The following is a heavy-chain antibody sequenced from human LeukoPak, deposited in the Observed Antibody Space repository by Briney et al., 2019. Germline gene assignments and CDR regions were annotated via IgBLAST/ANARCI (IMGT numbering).Heavy chain of an antibody. D-gene: IGHD6-13*01. CDR1: GYTFTGYY. CDR3: ASSSSSWAPFDY. V-gene: IGHV1-18*04. J-gene: IGHJ4*02. Sequence: GASVKVSCKTSGYTFTGYYIHWVRQAPGQGLEWMGWISAYNGNTNYAQKLQGRVTMTTDTSTSTAYMELRSLRSDDTAVYYCASSSSSWAPFDYWGQGTLVTVPS. CDR2: ISAYNGNT.